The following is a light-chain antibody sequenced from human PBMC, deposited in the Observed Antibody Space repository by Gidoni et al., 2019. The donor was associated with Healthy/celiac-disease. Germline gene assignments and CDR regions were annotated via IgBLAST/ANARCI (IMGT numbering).Light chain of an antibody. CDR1: QSVSSY. J-gene: IGKJ4*01. V-gene: IGKV3-11*01. CDR3: QKRSNWPLT. CDR2: DAS. Sequence: ERVLTQSPSTLALSPGERATISCRARQSVSSYLAWYQQKPGQAPRLLIYDASNRATGIPARFSGRASGTYFPLTISILEPEDFAVYYCQKRSNWPLTFGGGTKVEIK.